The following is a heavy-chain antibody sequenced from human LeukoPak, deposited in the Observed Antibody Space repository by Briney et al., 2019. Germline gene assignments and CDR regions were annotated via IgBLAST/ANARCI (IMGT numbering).Heavy chain of an antibody. CDR3: ARAYDSSWHNFDY. CDR1: GFSFSSYS. V-gene: IGHV3-48*01. Sequence: PGGSLRLSCTASGFSFSSYSMSWVRQAPGKGLEWVSYISTGGGTIYYADSLKGRFTISRDNAKNSLYLEMGSLRGEDTAVYYCARAYDSSWHNFDYWGQGSLVTVSS. J-gene: IGHJ4*02. CDR2: ISTGGGTI. D-gene: IGHD6-13*01.